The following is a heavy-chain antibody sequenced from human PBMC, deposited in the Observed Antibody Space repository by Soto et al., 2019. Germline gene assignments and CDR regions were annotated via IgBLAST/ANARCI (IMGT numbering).Heavy chain of an antibody. CDR2: ISSSSSYI. D-gene: IGHD5-12*01. CDR1: GFTFSSYS. CDR3: ARDQRWLQLAFDY. J-gene: IGHJ4*02. Sequence: GGSLRLSCAASGFTFSSYSMNWVRQAPGKGLEWVSSISSSSSYIYYADSVKGRFTISRDNAKNSLYLQMNSLRAEDAAVYYCARDQRWLQLAFDYWGQGTLVTVSS. V-gene: IGHV3-21*01.